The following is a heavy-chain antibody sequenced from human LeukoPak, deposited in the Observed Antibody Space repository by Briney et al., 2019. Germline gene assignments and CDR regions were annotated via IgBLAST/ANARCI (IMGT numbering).Heavy chain of an antibody. Sequence: GGSLRLSCAASGFTFSSYSMNWVRQAPGKGLEWVSSISSSSSYIYYADSVKGRFTISRDNAKNSLYLQMNSLRAEDTAVYYCARAFVGVNDAFDIWGQGTMVTVSS. CDR1: GFTFSSYS. J-gene: IGHJ3*02. CDR2: ISSSSSYI. V-gene: IGHV3-21*01. CDR3: ARAFVGVNDAFDI. D-gene: IGHD2-15*01.